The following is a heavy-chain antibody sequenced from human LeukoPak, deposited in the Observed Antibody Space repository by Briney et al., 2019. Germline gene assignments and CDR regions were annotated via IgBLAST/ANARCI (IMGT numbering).Heavy chain of an antibody. D-gene: IGHD3-10*01. CDR2: IYYSGST. V-gene: IGHV4-39*07. J-gene: IGHJ4*02. Sequence: SETLSLTCTVSGGSISSSSYYWGWIRQPPGKGLEWIGSIYYSGSTYYNPSLKSRVTISVDTSKNQFSLKLNSVTAADTAFYYCAREVLYFGESPRGVDYWGQGTLVTVSS. CDR3: AREVLYFGESPRGVDY. CDR1: GGSISSSSYY.